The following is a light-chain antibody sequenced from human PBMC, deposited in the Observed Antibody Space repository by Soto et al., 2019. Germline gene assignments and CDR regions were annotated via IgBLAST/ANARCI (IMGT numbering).Light chain of an antibody. V-gene: IGKV3-20*01. CDR3: QQHESYPAVP. J-gene: IGKJ1*01. CDR2: GTS. Sequence: QCVSSTYLAWYQQKPGQAPRLLIYGTSSRATGIPTRFSGSGSGTVFTLSTTCLVPGECRESYWQQHESYPAVPSAQGTKVDIK. CDR1: QCVSSTY.